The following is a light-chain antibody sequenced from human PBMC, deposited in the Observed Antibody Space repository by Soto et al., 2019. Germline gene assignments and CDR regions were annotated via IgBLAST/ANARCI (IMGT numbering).Light chain of an antibody. CDR3: QQANSFPLT. CDR1: QGIRSY. V-gene: IGKV1-9*01. Sequence: IQFTQSPSSLSASVGDRVTITCRASQGIRSYVAWYQQKPGKAPKLLIYAASTLQSGVPSRFSGSGFGTDFTLTISSLQPEDFATYYCQQANSFPLTFGGGTKVDIK. J-gene: IGKJ4*01. CDR2: AAS.